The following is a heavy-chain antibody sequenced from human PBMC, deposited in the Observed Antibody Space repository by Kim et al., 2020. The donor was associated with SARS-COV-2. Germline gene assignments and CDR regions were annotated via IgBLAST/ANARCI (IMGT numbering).Heavy chain of an antibody. CDR1: GYSFTSYW. CDR2: IDPSDSYT. D-gene: IGHD6-19*01. CDR3: ARRGHSSGWWEIYTDY. V-gene: IGHV5-10-1*01. J-gene: IGHJ4*02. Sequence: GESLKISCKGSGYSFTSYWISWVRQMPGKGLEWMGRIDPSDSYTNYSPSFQGHVTISADKSISTAYLQWSSLKASDTAMYYCARRGHSSGWWEIYTDYWGQGTLVTVSS.